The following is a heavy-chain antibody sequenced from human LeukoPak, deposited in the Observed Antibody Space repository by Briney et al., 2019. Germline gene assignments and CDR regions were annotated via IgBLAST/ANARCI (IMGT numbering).Heavy chain of an antibody. CDR2: INPNSGGT. V-gene: IGHV1-2*02. CDR1: GYTFTGYY. CDR3: ARIHYYGSGSSYNWFDP. Sequence: ASVKVSCKASGYTFTGYYIHWVRQAPGQGLEWMGWINPNSGGTNYAQKFQGRVTMTRDTSISTAYMELSRLRSDDTAVYYCARIHYYGSGSSYNWFDPWGQGTLVTVSS. D-gene: IGHD3-10*01. J-gene: IGHJ5*02.